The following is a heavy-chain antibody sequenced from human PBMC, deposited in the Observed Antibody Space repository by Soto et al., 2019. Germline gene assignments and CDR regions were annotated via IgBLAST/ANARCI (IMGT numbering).Heavy chain of an antibody. CDR3: ARAHFVDSSGYYYDY. V-gene: IGHV4-30-4*01. CDR2: IYYSGNT. Sequence: SVTLSLTCTVSGGSISSGDYSWSWISQPPGKGLEWIGYIYYSGNTSYNPSLKSRVTISVDTSKNQFSLKLSSVTAADTAVYYCARAHFVDSSGYYYDYWGQGTLVTVSS. D-gene: IGHD3-22*01. CDR1: GGSISSGDYS. J-gene: IGHJ4*02.